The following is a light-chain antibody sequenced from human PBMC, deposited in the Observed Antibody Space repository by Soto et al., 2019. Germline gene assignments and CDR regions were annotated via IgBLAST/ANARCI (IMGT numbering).Light chain of an antibody. CDR1: SSSIGAGYD. Sequence: VLTQPPSVSGAPGQRVTISCTGSSSSIGAGYDVHWYQQLPGTAPKLLIYGNNNRPSGVPDRFSGSKSGTSASLAITGLQAEDEADYYCQSYDNSLSGPYVFGTGTKVTVL. V-gene: IGLV1-40*01. J-gene: IGLJ1*01. CDR2: GNN. CDR3: QSYDNSLSGPYV.